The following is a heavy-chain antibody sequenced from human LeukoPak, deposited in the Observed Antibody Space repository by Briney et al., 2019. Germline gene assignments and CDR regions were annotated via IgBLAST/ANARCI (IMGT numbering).Heavy chain of an antibody. CDR1: GYSISSGYY. CDR3: ARVGSYIKNLDY. Sequence: PSETLSLTCTVSGYSISSGYYWGWIRQPPGKGLEWIGSIYHSGSTYYNPSLKSRVTISVDTSKNQFSLKLSSVTAADTAVYYCARVGSYIKNLDYWGQGTLVTVSS. CDR2: IYHSGST. J-gene: IGHJ4*02. D-gene: IGHD1-26*01. V-gene: IGHV4-38-2*02.